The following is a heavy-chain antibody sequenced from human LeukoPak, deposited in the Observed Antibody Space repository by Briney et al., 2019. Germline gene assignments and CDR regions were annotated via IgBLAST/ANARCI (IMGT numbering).Heavy chain of an antibody. D-gene: IGHD2-2*01. CDR2: ISGSGGST. V-gene: IGHV3-23*01. CDR1: GFTFSSQT. J-gene: IGHJ4*02. Sequence: GGSLRLSCAASGFTFSSQTMSWVRQAPGKGLVWVSGISGSGGSTYYADSVKGRFTISRDNSKNTLYLQMNSLRAEDTALYYCAKGSKYGSSSTYFDSWGQGTLVTVSS. CDR3: AKGSKYGSSSTYFDS.